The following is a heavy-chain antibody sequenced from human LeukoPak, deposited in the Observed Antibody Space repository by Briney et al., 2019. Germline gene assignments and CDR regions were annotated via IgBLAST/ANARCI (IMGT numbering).Heavy chain of an antibody. Sequence: GGSLRLSCAASGNYCMHWVRQAPGKGLEWVAVISYDGSSKYYAESVKGRFTISRDDSKNTLYLQMNRLRADDTAVYYCARDYGVSVYYQPGRNWGQGTLVTVSS. D-gene: IGHD3-22*01. J-gene: IGHJ4*02. V-gene: IGHV3-30*04. CDR3: ARDYGVSVYYQPGRN. CDR1: GNYC. CDR2: ISYDGSSK.